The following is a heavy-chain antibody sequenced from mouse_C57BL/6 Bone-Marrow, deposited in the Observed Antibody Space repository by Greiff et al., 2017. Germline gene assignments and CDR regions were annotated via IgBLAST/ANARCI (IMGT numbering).Heavy chain of an antibody. J-gene: IGHJ2*01. Sequence: QVQLQQPGAELVMPGASVKLSCKASGYTFTSYWMHWVKQRPGQGLEWIGEIDPSDSYPNYNQKFKGKSTLTVDKSSSTAYMQRSSLTSEASAVYYSARGRGGYFDYWGQGTTLSGSS. V-gene: IGHV1-69*01. CDR2: IDPSDSYP. CDR1: GYTFTSYW. CDR3: ARGRGGYFDY.